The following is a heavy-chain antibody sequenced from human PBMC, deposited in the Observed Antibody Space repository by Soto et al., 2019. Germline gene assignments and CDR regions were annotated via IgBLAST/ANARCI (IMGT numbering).Heavy chain of an antibody. J-gene: IGHJ3*02. Sequence: ASVKVSCKASGYTFTSYDINWVRQATGQGLEWMGWMNPNSGNTGYAQKFQGRVTMTRNTSISTAYMELSSLRSEDTAVYYCARSRVVYYYDSSGYLAAFDIWGQGTMVTVS. D-gene: IGHD3-22*01. CDR1: GYTFTSYD. V-gene: IGHV1-8*01. CDR2: MNPNSGNT. CDR3: ARSRVVYYYDSSGYLAAFDI.